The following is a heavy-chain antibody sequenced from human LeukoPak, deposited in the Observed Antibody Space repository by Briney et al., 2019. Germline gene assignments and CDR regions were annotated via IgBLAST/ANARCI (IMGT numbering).Heavy chain of an antibody. CDR3: ARWESDYYDSREDY. J-gene: IGHJ4*02. Sequence: PSETLSLTCTVSGGSISSSSYYWSWIRQPAGKGLEWIGRIYTSGSTNYNPSLKSRVTISVDTSKNQFSLKLSSVTAADTAVYYCARWESDYYDSREDYWGQGTLVTVSS. CDR2: IYTSGST. D-gene: IGHD3-22*01. CDR1: GGSISSSSYY. V-gene: IGHV4-61*02.